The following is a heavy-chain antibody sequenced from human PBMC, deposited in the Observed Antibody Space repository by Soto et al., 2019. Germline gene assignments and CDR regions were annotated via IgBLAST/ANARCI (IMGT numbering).Heavy chain of an antibody. J-gene: IGHJ4*02. CDR2: IYYSGST. V-gene: IGHV4-39*01. D-gene: IGHD5-12*01. CDR1: GGSISSSGYY. CDR3: TRHYSGYDLGGY. Sequence: SETLSLTCTVSGGSISSSGYYWGWIRQPPGKGLEWIASIYYSGSTYYNPSLKSRLTISEDRSKNQITLKLKSVTAADTAVYYCTRHYSGYDLGGYWGQGTLVTVSS.